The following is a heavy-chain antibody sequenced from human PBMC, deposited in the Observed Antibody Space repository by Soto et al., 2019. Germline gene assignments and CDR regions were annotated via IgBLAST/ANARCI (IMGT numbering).Heavy chain of an antibody. CDR3: ARVPGP. Sequence: QLQLQVSGSGLVKPSQTLSLTCAVPGGSISSGGYSWSWIRQPPGKVLKWIGYIFHSGSTYYNPSIKSRVTISVDRSKHQLSLKLSSVTAADTAVSYCARVPGPWGQGTLVTVSS. V-gene: IGHV4-30-2*01. CDR2: IFHSGST. J-gene: IGHJ5*02. CDR1: GGSISSGGYS.